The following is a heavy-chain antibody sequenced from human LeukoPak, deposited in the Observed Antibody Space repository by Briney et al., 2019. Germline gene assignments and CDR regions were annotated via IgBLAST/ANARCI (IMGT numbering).Heavy chain of an antibody. CDR2: IYYDGSKE. CDR1: GFSFSSYG. Sequence: GGSLRLSCAASGFSFSSYGMHWVRQAPGKGLEWVAVIYYDGSKEYYADSVKGRFTISRDNSKNKVYLQMNSLRADDTALYYCAKDHSGSLLDYWGQGTLVIVSS. D-gene: IGHD1-26*01. CDR3: AKDHSGSLLDY. V-gene: IGHV3-33*06. J-gene: IGHJ4*02.